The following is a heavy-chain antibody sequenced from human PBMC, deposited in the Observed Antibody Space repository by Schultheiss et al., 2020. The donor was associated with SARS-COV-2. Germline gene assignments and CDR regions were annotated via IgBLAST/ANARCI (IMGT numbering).Heavy chain of an antibody. CDR2: IRSKAYGGTT. J-gene: IGHJ4*02. Sequence: GGSLRLSCAASGFTFGDYAMSWVRQAPGKGLEWVGFIRSKAYGGTTEYAASVKGRFTISRDDSKSIAYLQMNSLKTEDTAVYYCTRGGYSSSWYLYYFDYWGQGTLVTVSS. CDR3: TRGGYSSSWYLYYFDY. CDR1: GFTFGDYA. D-gene: IGHD6-13*01. V-gene: IGHV3-49*04.